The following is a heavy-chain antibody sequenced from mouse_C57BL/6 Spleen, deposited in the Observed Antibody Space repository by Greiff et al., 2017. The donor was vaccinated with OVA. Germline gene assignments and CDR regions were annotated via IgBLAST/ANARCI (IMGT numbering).Heavy chain of an antibody. Sequence: QVQLQQPGAELVKPGASVKLSCKASGYTFTSYWMQWVKQRPGQGLEWIGEIDPSDSYTNYNQKFKGKATLTVDTSSSTAYMQLSSLTSEDSAVYYCARLYYGSSYTHYYAMDYWGQGTSVTVSS. V-gene: IGHV1-50*01. CDR3: ARLYYGSSYTHYYAMDY. D-gene: IGHD1-1*01. CDR1: GYTFTSYW. J-gene: IGHJ4*01. CDR2: IDPSDSYT.